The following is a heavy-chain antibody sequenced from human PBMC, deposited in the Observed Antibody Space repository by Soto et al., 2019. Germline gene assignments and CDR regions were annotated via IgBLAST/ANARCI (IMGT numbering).Heavy chain of an antibody. D-gene: IGHD4-17*01. V-gene: IGHV4-34*01. Sequence: SETLSLTCAVYGGSFSGYYWSWIRQPPGKGLEWIGEINHSGSTNYNPSLKSRVTISVDTSKNQFSLKLSSVTAADTAVYYCARAFLRTTVTTPRSDYIDYWGQGTRVTVAS. J-gene: IGHJ4*02. CDR1: GGSFSGYY. CDR2: INHSGST. CDR3: ARAFLRTTVTTPRSDYIDY.